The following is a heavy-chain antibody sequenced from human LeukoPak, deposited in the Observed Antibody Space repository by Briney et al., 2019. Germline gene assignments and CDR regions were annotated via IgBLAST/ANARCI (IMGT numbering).Heavy chain of an antibody. CDR2: ISSSGSTI. V-gene: IGHV3-48*03. Sequence: GGSLRLSCAASGFTFSSYEMNWVRQAPGKGLEWVSYISSSGSTIYYADSVKGRFTISRDNSKNTLYLQMNSLRAEDTAVYYCAKEKRYFDWLLSPDFDYWGQGTLVTVSS. CDR1: GFTFSSYE. J-gene: IGHJ4*02. CDR3: AKEKRYFDWLLSPDFDY. D-gene: IGHD3-9*01.